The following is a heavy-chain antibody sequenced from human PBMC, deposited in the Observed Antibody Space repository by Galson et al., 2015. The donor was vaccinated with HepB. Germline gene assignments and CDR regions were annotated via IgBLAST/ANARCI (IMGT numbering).Heavy chain of an antibody. J-gene: IGHJ3*02. Sequence: CAISGDSVSSKSAAWNWIRQSPSRGLEWLGRTYYRSKWNNDYAVSVQSRITINPDTSKNQFSLQLSSVTAADTAVYYCARGCSSTSCYGRPYAFDIWGQGTMVTVSS. CDR2: TYYRSKWNN. D-gene: IGHD2-2*01. V-gene: IGHV6-1*01. CDR1: GDSVSSKSAA. CDR3: ARGCSSTSCYGRPYAFDI.